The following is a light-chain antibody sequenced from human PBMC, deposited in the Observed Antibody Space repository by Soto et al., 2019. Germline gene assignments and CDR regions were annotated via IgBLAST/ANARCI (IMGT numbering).Light chain of an antibody. V-gene: IGKV1-27*01. J-gene: IGKJ1*01. Sequence: DIQMTQSPSSLSASVGDRVSITCRASQGISNYLAWYQQKPGKVPKLLIYAASTLQSGVPSRFSGSGSGTDFTLTISSLQPDDVSTYYCQNYNSGPRTFGQGTKVEIK. CDR2: AAS. CDR3: QNYNSGPRT. CDR1: QGISNY.